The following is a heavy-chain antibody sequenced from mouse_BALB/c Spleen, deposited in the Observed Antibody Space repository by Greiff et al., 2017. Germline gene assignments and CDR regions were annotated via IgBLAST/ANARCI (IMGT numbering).Heavy chain of an antibody. CDR2: INPYNDGT. Sequence: EVQLQQSGPELVKPGASVKMSCKASGYTFTSYVMHWVKQKPGQGLEWIGYINPYNDGTKYNEKFKGKATLTSDKSSSTAYMELSSLTSEDSAVYYCARETARATYAMDYWGQGTSVTVSS. CDR1: GYTFTSYV. V-gene: IGHV1-14*01. D-gene: IGHD3-2*01. CDR3: ARETARATYAMDY. J-gene: IGHJ4*01.